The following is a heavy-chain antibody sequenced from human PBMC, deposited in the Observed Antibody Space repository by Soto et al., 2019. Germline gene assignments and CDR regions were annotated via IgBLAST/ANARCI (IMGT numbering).Heavy chain of an antibody. CDR1: GHTFTGNY. CDR2: INPDGDVT. Sequence: ASVKVSCKASGHTFTGNYMHWVRQAPGQGLEWMGIINPDGDVTTYAHKFRGRVTLTREMSTSTSYMELRSLTSEDTAVYYCARSYSSGWEFDYWGQGTQVTVSS. J-gene: IGHJ4*02. V-gene: IGHV1-46*01. CDR3: ARSYSSGWEFDY. D-gene: IGHD6-19*01.